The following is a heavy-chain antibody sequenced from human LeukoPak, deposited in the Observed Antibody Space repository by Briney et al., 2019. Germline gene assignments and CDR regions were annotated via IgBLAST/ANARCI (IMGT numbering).Heavy chain of an antibody. D-gene: IGHD4-17*01. CDR2: IYYSGST. CDR1: GGSISSGDYY. J-gene: IGHJ5*02. CDR3: AGDYGDLLTGIRFDT. V-gene: IGHV4-30-4*01. Sequence: SETLSLTCTVSGGSISSGDYYWSWVRQPPGKGLEWIGYIYYSGSTYYNPSLKSRVTISIQTSKNQFSLKLTSVTAADTAVYYCAGDYGDLLTGIRFDTWGQGTLVTVSS.